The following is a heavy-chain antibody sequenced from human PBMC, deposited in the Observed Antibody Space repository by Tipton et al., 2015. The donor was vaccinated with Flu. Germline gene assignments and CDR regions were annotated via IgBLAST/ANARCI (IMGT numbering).Heavy chain of an antibody. CDR3: AKDRPLDFWSGYYASYYYNMDV. Sequence: SLRLSCAASGFTFDDYAMHWVRQAPGKGLEWVSLISGDGGSTYYADSVKGRFTISRDNSKNSLYLQMNSLRTEDTALYYCAKDRPLDFWSGYYASYYYNMDVWGQGTTVTVSS. V-gene: IGHV3-43*02. J-gene: IGHJ6*02. CDR1: GFTFDDYA. CDR2: ISGDGGST. D-gene: IGHD3-3*01.